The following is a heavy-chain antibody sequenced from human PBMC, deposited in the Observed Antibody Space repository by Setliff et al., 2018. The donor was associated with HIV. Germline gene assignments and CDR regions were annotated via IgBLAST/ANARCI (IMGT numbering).Heavy chain of an antibody. CDR3: ARGSGWYENYFDY. Sequence: PGGSLRLSCAASGFTFSSYAMSWVRQAPGKGLEWIGYIYTSGSTNYNPSLKSRVTISVDTSKNQFSLKLSSLTAADTAVYYCARGSGWYENYFDYWGQGTLVT. D-gene: IGHD6-19*01. CDR2: IYTSGST. CDR1: GFTFSSYA. V-gene: IGHV4-4*08. J-gene: IGHJ4*02.